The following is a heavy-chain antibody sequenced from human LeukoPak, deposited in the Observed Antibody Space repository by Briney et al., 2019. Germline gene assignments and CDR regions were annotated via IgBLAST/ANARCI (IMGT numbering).Heavy chain of an antibody. D-gene: IGHD4-11*01. CDR1: GGSISSYY. CDR3: ARGIDDYSNYESKFNLYYFDY. Sequence: SETLSLTCTVSGGSISSYYWSWIRQPAGKGLEWIGRIYTSGSTNYNPSLKSRVTMSVDTSKNQFSLKLSSATAADTAVYYCARGIDDYSNYESKFNLYYFDYWGQGTLVTVSS. V-gene: IGHV4-4*07. CDR2: IYTSGST. J-gene: IGHJ4*02.